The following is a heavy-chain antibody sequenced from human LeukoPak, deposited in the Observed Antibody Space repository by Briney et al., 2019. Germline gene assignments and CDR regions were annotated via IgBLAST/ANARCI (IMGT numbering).Heavy chain of an antibody. J-gene: IGHJ3*02. CDR1: GYTFINYD. D-gene: IGHD3-16*01. CDR3: ARLSTLDAFDI. Sequence: ASVKVSCKASGYTFINYDINWVRQATGQGLEWMGWMSPNSGNTGHAQKFQGRVTMTRNTSISTAYMELSSLRSEDTAVYYCARLSTLDAFDIWGQGTMVTVSS. V-gene: IGHV1-8*01. CDR2: MSPNSGNT.